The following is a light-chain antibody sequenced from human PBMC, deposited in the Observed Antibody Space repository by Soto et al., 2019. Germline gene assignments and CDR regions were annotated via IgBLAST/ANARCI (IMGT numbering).Light chain of an antibody. Sequence: SYELTQSPSVSVAPGQTARITCGGNNIGSKNVYWFQQRPGQAPVLVVFDDDDRPSGIPDRFSGSNSGNTATLTISRVEAGDEADYYCQVWDSDVLHHVFGTGTQLTVL. CDR1: NIGSKN. V-gene: IGLV3-21*02. CDR2: DDD. CDR3: QVWDSDVLHHV. J-gene: IGLJ7*01.